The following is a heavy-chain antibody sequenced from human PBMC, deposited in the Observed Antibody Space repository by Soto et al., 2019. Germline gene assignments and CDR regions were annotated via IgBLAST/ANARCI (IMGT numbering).Heavy chain of an antibody. D-gene: IGHD1-7*01. Sequence: ASVKVSCRASGYTFTSYGISWVRQAPGQGLEWMGWISAYNGNTNYAQKLQGRVTMTTDTSTSTAYMELRSLRSDDTAVYYCARDVGTASAWGDDFDIWGQGTMVTVSS. J-gene: IGHJ3*02. CDR3: ARDVGTASAWGDDFDI. CDR2: ISAYNGNT. CDR1: GYTFTSYG. V-gene: IGHV1-18*01.